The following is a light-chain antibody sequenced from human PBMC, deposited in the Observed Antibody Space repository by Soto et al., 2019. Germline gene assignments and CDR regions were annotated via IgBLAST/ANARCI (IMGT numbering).Light chain of an antibody. CDR3: QQLNSYPLT. CDR2: KAS. CDR1: QNINSW. Sequence: DIQMTQSPSTLSASVGDRVTITCRASQNINSWLAWYQQKPGKAPKLLIYKASNLESGVPSRFSGSGSGTDFTLTISSLQPDDFATYYCQQLNSYPLTFGGGTKVDIK. V-gene: IGKV1-5*03. J-gene: IGKJ4*01.